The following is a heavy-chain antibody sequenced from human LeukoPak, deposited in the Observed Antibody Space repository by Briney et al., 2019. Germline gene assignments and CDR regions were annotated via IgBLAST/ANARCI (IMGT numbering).Heavy chain of an antibody. CDR2: ISGSGGST. D-gene: IGHD5-12*01. CDR1: GFTFSSYA. J-gene: IGHJ4*02. Sequence: GGSLRLSCAASGFTFSSYAMSWVRQAPGKGLEWVSAISGSGGSTYYADSVKGRFTISRDNAKNSLYLQMNSLRAEDTAVYYCARDNSGYGIFDYWGQGTLVTVSS. V-gene: IGHV3-23*01. CDR3: ARDNSGYGIFDY.